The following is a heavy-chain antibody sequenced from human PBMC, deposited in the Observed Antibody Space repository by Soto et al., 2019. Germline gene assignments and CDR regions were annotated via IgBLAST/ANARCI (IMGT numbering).Heavy chain of an antibody. CDR2: FIPILGIA. CDR3: ARDLISNSDY. V-gene: IGHV1-69*08. Sequence: QVQLVQSGAEVKKPGSSVKVSCKASGGTFSSYTISWVRQAPGQGLEWMGRFIPILGIANYAQKFQGRVTITADKSTSTAYMELSSLRSEDTAVYYCARDLISNSDYWGQGTLVTVSS. CDR1: GGTFSSYT. J-gene: IGHJ4*02. D-gene: IGHD4-4*01.